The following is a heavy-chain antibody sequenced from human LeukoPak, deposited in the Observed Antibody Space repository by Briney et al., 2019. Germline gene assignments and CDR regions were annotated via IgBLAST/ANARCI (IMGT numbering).Heavy chain of an antibody. J-gene: IGHJ4*02. D-gene: IGHD3-22*01. CDR1: GFTFSSYA. Sequence: GGSLRLSCAASGFTFSSYAMSWVRQAPGKGLEWVSAISGSGGSTYYADSVKGRFTISRDNSKNTLYLQMNSLRAEDTAVYYCAKGPLTMIVVVPFLDYWGQGTLVTVSS. V-gene: IGHV3-23*01. CDR2: ISGSGGST. CDR3: AKGPLTMIVVVPFLDY.